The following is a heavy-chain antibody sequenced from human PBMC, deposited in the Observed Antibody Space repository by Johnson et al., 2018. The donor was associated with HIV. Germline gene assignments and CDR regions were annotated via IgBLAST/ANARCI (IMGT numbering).Heavy chain of an antibody. V-gene: IGHV3-7*01. CDR3: ARPHLIFPKNPFDF. CDR1: GFTFSSFW. Sequence: MQLVESGGGLVQPGGSLRLSCAASGFTFSSFWMTWVRQAPGKGLEWVANINVDGRERYYVDSVKGRFTVSRDNARNSVFLQLNNLRVEDTAVYFCARPHLIFPKNPFDFWGQGTLVTVSS. J-gene: IGHJ3*01. CDR2: INVDGRER. D-gene: IGHD3-3*02.